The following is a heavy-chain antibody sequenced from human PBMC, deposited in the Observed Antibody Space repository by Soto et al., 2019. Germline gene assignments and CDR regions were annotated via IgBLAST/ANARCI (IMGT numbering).Heavy chain of an antibody. J-gene: IGHJ5*02. D-gene: IGHD3-3*01. CDR2: ISSSSTI. Sequence: PGGSLRLSCAASGFTFSSYSMNWVRQAPGKGLEWVSYISSSSTIYYADSVKGRFTISRDNAKNSLYLQMNSLRAEDTAVYYCARGDFWSGYGTWGQGTLVTVSS. CDR3: ARGDFWSGYGT. CDR1: GFTFSSYS. V-gene: IGHV3-48*01.